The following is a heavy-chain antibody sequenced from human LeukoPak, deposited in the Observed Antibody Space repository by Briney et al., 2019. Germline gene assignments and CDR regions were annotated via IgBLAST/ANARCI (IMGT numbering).Heavy chain of an antibody. CDR2: ILYDGSSK. CDR1: GFTFSTYA. CDR3: AKGSSFHFDY. Sequence: GGSLRLSCAASGFTFSTYAMHWVRQAPGKGLEWVAFILYDGSSKYYADSVKGRFTISRDNSKNTLYLQMNSLKIEDTAVYYCAKGSSFHFDYWGQGSLVTVSS. D-gene: IGHD6-6*01. J-gene: IGHJ4*02. V-gene: IGHV3-30*02.